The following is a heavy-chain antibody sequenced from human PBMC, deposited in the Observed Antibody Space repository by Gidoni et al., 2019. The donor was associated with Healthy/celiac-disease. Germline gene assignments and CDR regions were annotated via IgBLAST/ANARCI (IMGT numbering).Heavy chain of an antibody. CDR3: ARERNYVAFDI. D-gene: IGHD4-4*01. CDR2: ISYDGRNK. Sequence: AVISYDGRNKYYADSVNGRFTISRDKSKNTRYLQMNSLRAEDTAVYYCARERNYVAFDIWGQGTMVTVSS. V-gene: IGHV3-30*01. J-gene: IGHJ3*02.